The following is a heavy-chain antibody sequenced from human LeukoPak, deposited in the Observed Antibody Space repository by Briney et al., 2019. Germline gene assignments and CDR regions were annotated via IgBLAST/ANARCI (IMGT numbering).Heavy chain of an antibody. CDR1: GGSISSSSYY. CDR2: IYYSGST. CDR3: AKGSGYDEGGFDY. Sequence: PSETLSLTCTVSGGSISSSSYYWGWIRQPPGKGLEWIGSIYYSGSTYYNPSLKSRVTISVDASKNQFSLKLSSVTAADTAVYYCAKGSGYDEGGFDYWGQGTLVTVSS. D-gene: IGHD5-12*01. J-gene: IGHJ4*02. V-gene: IGHV4-39*07.